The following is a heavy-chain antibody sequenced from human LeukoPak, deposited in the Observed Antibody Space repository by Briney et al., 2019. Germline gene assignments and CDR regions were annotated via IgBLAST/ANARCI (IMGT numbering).Heavy chain of an antibody. CDR3: ARDARYCSSTSCSILDF. D-gene: IGHD2-2*01. CDR2: TWYDGTNK. J-gene: IGHJ4*02. Sequence: GGSLILSCAASGFTFSGYGMHWVRQAPGKGLEWVAITWYDGTNKYYADSVKGRFTISRDNSKNTLYLQMNSLRAEDTAVYYCARDARYCSSTSCSILDFWGPGTLVTVAS. V-gene: IGHV3-33*01. CDR1: GFTFSGYG.